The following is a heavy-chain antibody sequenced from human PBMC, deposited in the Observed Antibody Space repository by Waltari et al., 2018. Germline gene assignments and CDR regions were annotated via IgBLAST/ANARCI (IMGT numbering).Heavy chain of an antibody. J-gene: IGHJ4*02. CDR2: MNPSNGNA. CDR3: ARAYFGSASYPFDS. D-gene: IGHD3-10*01. Sequence: QVQLMQSGAEVKKPGDSVKVPCQASGYNFRSYDINWVRRAAGQGLEWMGWMNPSNGNADYAHKFRGRLTFTRDASMNTAHMELSSLTSDDTAEYFCARAYFGSASYPFDSWGQGALVTVSS. CDR1: GYNFRSYD. V-gene: IGHV1-8*03.